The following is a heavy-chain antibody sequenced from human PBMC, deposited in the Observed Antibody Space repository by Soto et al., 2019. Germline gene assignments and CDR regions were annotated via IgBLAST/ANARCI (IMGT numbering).Heavy chain of an antibody. Sequence: AVYGGSFSGYYWSWIRQPPGKGLEWIGEINHSGSTNYNPSLKSRVTISVDTSKNQFSLKLSSVTAADTAVYYCARYGSGRSTYYYYYGLDVWGQGTTVTVSS. CDR2: INHSGST. CDR1: GGSFSGYY. J-gene: IGHJ6*02. CDR3: ARYGSGRSTYYYYYGLDV. V-gene: IGHV4-34*01. D-gene: IGHD3-10*01.